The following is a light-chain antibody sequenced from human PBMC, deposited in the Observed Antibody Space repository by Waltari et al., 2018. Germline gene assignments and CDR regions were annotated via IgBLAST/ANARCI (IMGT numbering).Light chain of an antibody. CDR2: KDS. CDR1: ALSKQY. CDR3: QSGDISGTSYVF. Sequence: SYELTQPPSVSVSPGQTAWITCSGDALSKQYAYWYQPKPGQAPLLVISKDSERPSGIPERFSGSSSATTVTLTISGVQAEDEADYYCQSGDISGTSYVFFGGGTRLTV. V-gene: IGLV3-25*03. J-gene: IGLJ2*01.